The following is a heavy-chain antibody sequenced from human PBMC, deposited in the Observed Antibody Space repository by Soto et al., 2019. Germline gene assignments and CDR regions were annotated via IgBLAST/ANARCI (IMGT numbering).Heavy chain of an antibody. V-gene: IGHV1-24*01. Sequence: ASVKVSCKVSGYSRTELSMHWVRQAPGKGLEWMGGFDHEHGGTVYAQKFQGRVTMAEDTSAHTAYMDLSSLRFEDTAVYYCAKEAGSYAFGFHWGQGTLVPVSS. CDR2: FDHEHGGT. CDR3: AKEAGSYAFGFH. J-gene: IGHJ4*02. CDR1: GYSRTELS. D-gene: IGHD3-16*01.